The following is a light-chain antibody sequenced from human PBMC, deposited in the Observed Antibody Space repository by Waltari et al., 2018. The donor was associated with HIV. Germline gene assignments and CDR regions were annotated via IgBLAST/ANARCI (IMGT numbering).Light chain of an antibody. J-gene: IGLJ2*01. CDR2: DST. V-gene: IGLV7-46*01. CDR1: AGPVTSKNY. CDR3: LLFFGATRI. Sequence: QAAVTQEPSMTVSPGGTIILTCGSSAGPVTSKNYAYWFQQKPGQAPTPLIFDSTKWHSWTPARCSGFLLGDKAVLTLSGALSEDEAFYYCLLFFGATRIFGGGTMVTV.